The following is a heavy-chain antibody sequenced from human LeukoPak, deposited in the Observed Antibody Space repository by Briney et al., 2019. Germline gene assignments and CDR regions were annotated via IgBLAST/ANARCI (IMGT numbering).Heavy chain of an antibody. D-gene: IGHD3-3*01. V-gene: IGHV1-3*03. CDR1: GYTFTSYA. J-gene: IGHJ4*02. CDR3: ARVHCDFWSGYSLIFDY. CDR2: INAGNGNT. Sequence: GASVKVSCKASGYTFTSYAMHWVRQAPGQRLEWMGWINAGNGNTKYSQEFQGRVTITRDTSASTAYMELSSLRSEDMAVYYCARVHCDFWSGYSLIFDYWGQGTLVTVSS.